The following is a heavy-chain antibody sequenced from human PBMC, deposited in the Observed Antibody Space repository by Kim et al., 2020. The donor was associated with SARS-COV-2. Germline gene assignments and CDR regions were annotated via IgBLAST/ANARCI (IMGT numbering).Heavy chain of an antibody. CDR2: FDPEDGET. J-gene: IGHJ6*02. CDR3: ATTPRSYSSSWSCMDV. V-gene: IGHV1-24*01. Sequence: ASVKVSCKVSGYTLTELSMHWVRQAPGKGLEWMGGFDPEDGETIYAQKFQGRVTMTEDTSTDTAYMELSSLRSEDTAVYYCATTPRSYSSSWSCMDVWGQGTTVTVSS. D-gene: IGHD6-13*01. CDR1: GYTLTELS.